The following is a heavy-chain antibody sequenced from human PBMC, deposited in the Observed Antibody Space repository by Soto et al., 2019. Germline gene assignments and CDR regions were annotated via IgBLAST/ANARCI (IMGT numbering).Heavy chain of an antibody. V-gene: IGHV3-23*01. CDR3: AKLSEATYYYGSGSPRGWYYYYGMDV. Sequence: GGSLRLSCAASGFTFSSYAMSWVRQAPGKGLEWVSAISGSGGSTYYADSVKGRFTISRDNSKNTLYLQMNSLGAEDTAVYYCAKLSEATYYYGSGSPRGWYYYYGMDVWGQGTTVTVSS. CDR1: GFTFSSYA. D-gene: IGHD3-10*01. J-gene: IGHJ6*02. CDR2: ISGSGGST.